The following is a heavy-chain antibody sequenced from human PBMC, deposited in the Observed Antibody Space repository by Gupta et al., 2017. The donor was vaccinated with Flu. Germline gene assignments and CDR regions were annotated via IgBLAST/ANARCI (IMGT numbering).Heavy chain of an antibody. CDR3: AYWGWYTSIDVFEF. CDR1: GCIFKSDG. CDR2: ISPTGETT. D-gene: IGHD7-27*01. V-gene: IGHV3-23*01. Sequence: EVQLLESGGDLVQRGGSVSHSCAASGCIFKSDGMGCVRQSPGMGLGVLSSISPTGETTYYRVSVKGRFTISRDNSKNALYLQMNSLRDDYTAVYYCAYWGWYTSIDVFEFWGQGTRVTVSS. J-gene: IGHJ4*02.